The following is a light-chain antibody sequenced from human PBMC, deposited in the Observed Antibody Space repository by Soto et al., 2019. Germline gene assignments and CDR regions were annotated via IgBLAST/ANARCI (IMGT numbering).Light chain of an antibody. CDR1: QSISSY. CDR2: AAS. J-gene: IGKJ1*01. CDR3: QQSYSTPWT. Sequence: DIQMTQSPSSLSASVGDRVTITCRASQSISSYLNWYQQKPGKAPKLLIYAASSLQSGVTSRISGSGYRTDFTLTISSLQHEDCATYYCQQSYSTPWTFGQGTKVEIK. V-gene: IGKV1-39*01.